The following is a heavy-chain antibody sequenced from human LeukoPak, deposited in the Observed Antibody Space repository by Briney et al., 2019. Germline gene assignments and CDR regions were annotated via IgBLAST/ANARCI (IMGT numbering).Heavy chain of an antibody. D-gene: IGHD1-26*01. CDR3: ARHVSGSYHLPFDY. V-gene: IGHV4-38-2*01. J-gene: IGHJ4*02. CDR2: IYHSGST. Sequence: ASETLSLTCAVSGYSISSGYYWGWIRQPPGKGLEWIGSIYHSGSTYCNPSLKSRVTISVDTSKNQFSLKLSSVTAADTAVYYCARHVSGSYHLPFDYWGQGTLVTVSS. CDR1: GYSISSGYY.